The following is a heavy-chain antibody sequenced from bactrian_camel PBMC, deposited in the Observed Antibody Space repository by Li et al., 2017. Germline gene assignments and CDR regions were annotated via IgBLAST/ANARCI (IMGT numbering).Heavy chain of an antibody. Sequence: HVQLVESGGGSVQAGGSLRLSCTASRFTDSSNGIGWFRQAPGKEREGVGIIETDGSIRYVDSVKGRFTISKDQEKNTLYLQLSSLKPEDTAMYYCAAARTVYAGDVLGKNQYEYWGQGTQVTVSS. J-gene: IGHJ4*01. CDR2: IETDGSI. CDR3: AAARTVYAGDVLGKNQYEY. CDR1: RFTDSSNG. V-gene: IGHV3S53*01. D-gene: IGHD3*01.